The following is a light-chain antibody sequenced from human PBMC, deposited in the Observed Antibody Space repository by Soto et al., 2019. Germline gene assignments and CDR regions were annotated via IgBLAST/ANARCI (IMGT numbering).Light chain of an antibody. CDR1: QGINNY. J-gene: IGKJ1*01. CDR2: AAS. V-gene: IGKV1-27*01. CDR3: QKYNSVPRT. Sequence: DIRMTQSPPSLSASVGDKITITCRASQGINNYLAWYQQKPGEVPKLLIYAASTLQSGVLSRFSGSGSGTVFTLTINSLQPEDVGSYYCQKYNSVPRTFGQGTKVEIK.